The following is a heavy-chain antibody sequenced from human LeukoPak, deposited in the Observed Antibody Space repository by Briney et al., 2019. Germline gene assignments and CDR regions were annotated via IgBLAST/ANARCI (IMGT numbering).Heavy chain of an antibody. Sequence: GTSLRLSCATSGFTFRNYGVHWVRQAPGKGLEWVAVVSNDGRNKYYADSVKGRFTISRDNSKNTLYLQMNSLRPEDTAVYYCAKVGYVEDTAKVGHYFDYWGQGTLVTVSS. CDR2: VSNDGRNK. CDR1: GFTFRNYG. D-gene: IGHD5-18*01. V-gene: IGHV3-30*18. CDR3: AKVGYVEDTAKVGHYFDY. J-gene: IGHJ4*02.